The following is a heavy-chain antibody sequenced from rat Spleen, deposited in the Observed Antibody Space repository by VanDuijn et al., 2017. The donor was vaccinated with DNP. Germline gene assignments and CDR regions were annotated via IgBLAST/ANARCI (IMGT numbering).Heavy chain of an antibody. CDR2: IGSDGYAP. CDR1: GFTFSDYY. Sequence: EVQLVESGGGIVQSRRSLKLSCVVSGFTFSDYYMAWVRQAPTKGLEWVAYIGSDGYAPYYGDSVKGRFTISRDNAKSTLYLQMNSLRSEDMATYYCIRWNSGHFDYWGQGVMVTVSS. V-gene: IGHV5-22*01. J-gene: IGHJ2*01. CDR3: IRWNSGHFDY. D-gene: IGHD4-3*01.